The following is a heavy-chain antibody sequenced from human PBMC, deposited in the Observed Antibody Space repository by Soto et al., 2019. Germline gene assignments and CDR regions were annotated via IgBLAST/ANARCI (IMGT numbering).Heavy chain of an antibody. J-gene: IGHJ5*02. Sequence: PGESLKISCKGSGYSFTSYWIGWVRQMPGKGLEWMGIIYPGDSDTRYSPSFQGQVTISADKSISTAYLQWSSLKASDTAMYYCARLQYDDFWSGYPRGDNWFDPWGQGTLVTVSS. CDR1: GYSFTSYW. V-gene: IGHV5-51*01. CDR2: IYPGDSDT. CDR3: ARLQYDDFWSGYPRGDNWFDP. D-gene: IGHD3-3*01.